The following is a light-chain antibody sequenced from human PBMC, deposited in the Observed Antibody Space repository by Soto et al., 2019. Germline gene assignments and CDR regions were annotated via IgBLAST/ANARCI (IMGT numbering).Light chain of an antibody. Sequence: EIVMTHSPATLSVSPWEIATLSCAVSQSVSDTSIAWYQQKPGQPPRLLIYAASTRAAGIPDRFGGSGSGRDFNFTISRLEPEDFAVYYCQQYGSPHWTFGQGTKVDI. J-gene: IGKJ1*01. CDR3: QQYGSPHWT. V-gene: IGKV3-20*01. CDR1: QSVSDTS. CDR2: AAS.